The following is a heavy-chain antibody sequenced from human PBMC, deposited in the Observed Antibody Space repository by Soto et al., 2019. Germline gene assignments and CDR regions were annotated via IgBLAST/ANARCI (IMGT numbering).Heavy chain of an antibody. V-gene: IGHV1-18*01. CDR3: AGGGSGSYYIFDY. J-gene: IGHJ4*02. CDR1: GYTFTNFG. CDR2: ISAYNGNT. D-gene: IGHD1-26*01. Sequence: ASVTVSCQASGYTFTNFGISWVRQAPGQGLEWMGWISAYNGNTNYAQKFQGRVTITRDTSASTAYMELSSLRSEDTAVYYCAGGGSGSYYIFDYWGQGTLVTVSS.